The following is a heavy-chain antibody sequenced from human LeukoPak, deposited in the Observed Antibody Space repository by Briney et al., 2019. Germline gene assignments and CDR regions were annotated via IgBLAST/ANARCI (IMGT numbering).Heavy chain of an antibody. CDR1: GGSISSNW. V-gene: IGHV4-4*02. CDR3: AGSRVPYGLDV. Sequence: SGTLSLTCVVSGGSISSNWWSWVRQPPGKGLEWIGEIYHSGSTNYNPSLKSRVTMSVDNPKNEFFRKLSSVTAADTAVYYCAGSRVPYGLDVWGKGTTVTVSS. J-gene: IGHJ6*04. D-gene: IGHD1-26*01. CDR2: IYHSGST.